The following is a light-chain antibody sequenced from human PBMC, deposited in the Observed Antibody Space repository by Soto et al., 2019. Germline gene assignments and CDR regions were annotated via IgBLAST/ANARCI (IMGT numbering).Light chain of an antibody. CDR1: QSVLYSSSNKNY. CDR3: QQYCSAPWT. CDR2: WAS. Sequence: DIVMTQSPDSLAVSLGERATINCRSSQSVLYSSSNKNYLAWYQQKPGQPPKLLIYWASTRESGVPDRFSCSGSGTDCTRTISSLQAEDVAVYYCQQYCSAPWTFGQGTKVESK. V-gene: IGKV4-1*01. J-gene: IGKJ1*01.